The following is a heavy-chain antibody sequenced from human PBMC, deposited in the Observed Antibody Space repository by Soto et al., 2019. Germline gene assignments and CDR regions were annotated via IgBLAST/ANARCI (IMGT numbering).Heavy chain of an antibody. CDR1: GGTFSSYT. V-gene: IGHV1-69*08. J-gene: IGHJ4*02. CDR3: ARELAKRGYSWSFDY. Sequence: QVQLVQSGAEVKKPGSSVKVSCKASGGTFSSYTISWVRQAPGQGLEWMGRIIPILGIANYAQKLQGRVTITADKSTSTAYMELSSLRSEDTAVYYCARELAKRGYSWSFDYWAQGTLVTFSS. D-gene: IGHD5-18*01. CDR2: IIPILGIA.